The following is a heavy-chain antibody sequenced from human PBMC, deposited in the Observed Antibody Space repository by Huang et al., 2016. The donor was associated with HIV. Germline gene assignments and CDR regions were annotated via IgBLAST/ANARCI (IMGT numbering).Heavy chain of an antibody. CDR3: ARTIAVSGTAY. J-gene: IGHJ4*02. D-gene: IGHD6-19*01. Sequence: QVQLVESGGGVVRPGGSLRLSCAASGFTFSSYGMHWLRQTPGKGLEWLTFVRRGGIDKWYADSVKGRFTISRDNSKDMLYLEMSRLRLEDTGVYYCARTIAVSGTAYWGQGTLVTVSS. CDR1: GFTFSSYG. CDR2: VRRGGIDK. V-gene: IGHV3-30*02.